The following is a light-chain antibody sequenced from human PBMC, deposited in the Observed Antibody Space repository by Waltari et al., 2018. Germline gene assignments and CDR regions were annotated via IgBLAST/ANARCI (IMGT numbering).Light chain of an antibody. Sequence: AIQMTQSPTSLSASVGDRVTTTCRASKNIRTDLGWYQQKPGRAPKLLIYGSSILYGRVPSRFSGSGSGTFFTLTISSLQPEDFATYYCLQDDSYIQSFGQGTKVEIK. CDR3: LQDDSYIQS. V-gene: IGKV1-6*01. J-gene: IGKJ1*01. CDR2: GSS. CDR1: KNIRTD.